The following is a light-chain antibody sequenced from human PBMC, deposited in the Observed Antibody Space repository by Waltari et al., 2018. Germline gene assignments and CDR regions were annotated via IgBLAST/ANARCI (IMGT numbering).Light chain of an antibody. CDR1: AVPKQS. Sequence: SYELTQPPSVSVSPGQTARITCSGDAVPKQSVFGYQQKPGQAPILLIYKDIERPSGIPGRVSGSTSGTTVTLTISGVKAEDEADYYCQSADSSGTWVFGGGTKVTVL. V-gene: IGLV3-25*03. J-gene: IGLJ3*02. CDR2: KDI. CDR3: QSADSSGTWV.